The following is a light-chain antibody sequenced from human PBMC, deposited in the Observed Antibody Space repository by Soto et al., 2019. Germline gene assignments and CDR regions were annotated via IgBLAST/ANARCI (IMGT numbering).Light chain of an antibody. J-gene: IGLJ2*01. V-gene: IGLV2-8*01. CDR2: EVS. CDR3: SSYADSTSVV. CDR1: SSNVGGYNY. Sequence: ALTQPPSASGSPGQSVAISCTGTSSNVGGYNYVSWYQQHPGKAPKLMIYEVSKRPSGVPDRFSGSKSGNTASLTVSGLQAEDEAVYYCSSYADSTSVVFGGGTKVTVL.